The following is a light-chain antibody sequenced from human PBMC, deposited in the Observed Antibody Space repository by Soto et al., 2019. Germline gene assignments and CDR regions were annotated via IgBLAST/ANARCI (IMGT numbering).Light chain of an antibody. CDR2: KAS. V-gene: IGKV1-5*03. J-gene: IGKJ1*01. Sequence: DIQMTQSPSTLSGSVGDRVTITCRASQTISSWLAWYQQKPGKAPKLLIYKASTLKSGVPSRFSGSGSGTEFTLTISSLQPDDVATYYCQHYNSYSEAVGQGTKVDIK. CDR3: QHYNSYSEA. CDR1: QTISSW.